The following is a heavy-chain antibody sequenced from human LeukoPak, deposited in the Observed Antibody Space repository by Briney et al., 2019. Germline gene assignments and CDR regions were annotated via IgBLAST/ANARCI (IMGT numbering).Heavy chain of an antibody. D-gene: IGHD3-10*01. CDR3: ATDILYGSGSYTDY. V-gene: IGHV4-59*01. J-gene: IGHJ4*02. CDR1: GGSISSYY. CDR2: IYYNGIT. Sequence: SETLSLTCTVSGGSISSYYWSWIRQPPGKGLEWVGYIYYNGITNYNPSLKSRVTISVDTSKNQFSLKLSSVTAADTAVYYCATDILYGSGSYTDYWGQGTLVTVSS.